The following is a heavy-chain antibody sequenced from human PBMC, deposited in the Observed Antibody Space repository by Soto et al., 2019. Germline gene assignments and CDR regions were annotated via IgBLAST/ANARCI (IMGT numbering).Heavy chain of an antibody. CDR2: ISSSSSYI. CDR1: GFTFSSYS. J-gene: IGHJ3*02. Sequence: EVQLVESGGGLVKPGGSLRLSCAASGFTFSSYSMNWFRQAPGKGLEWVSSISSSSSYIYYADSVKGRFTISRDNAKNSLYLQMNSLRAEDTAVYYCARGYHYYDSSGYDKWDAFDIWGQGTMVTVSS. D-gene: IGHD3-22*01. V-gene: IGHV3-21*01. CDR3: ARGYHYYDSSGYDKWDAFDI.